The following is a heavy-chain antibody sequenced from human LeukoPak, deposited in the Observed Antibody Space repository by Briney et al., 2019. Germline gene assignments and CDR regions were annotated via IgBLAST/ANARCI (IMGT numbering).Heavy chain of an antibody. CDR3: ARGRDSSGYYSTQTYNWFDP. Sequence: ASVKVSCKASGYTFTSYDINWVRQATGQRLEWMGWMNPNSGNTGYAQKFQGRVTITRNTSISTAYMELSSLRSEDTAVYYCARGRDSSGYYSTQTYNWFDPWGQGTLVTVSS. CDR1: GYTFTSYD. J-gene: IGHJ5*02. CDR2: MNPNSGNT. V-gene: IGHV1-8*03. D-gene: IGHD3-22*01.